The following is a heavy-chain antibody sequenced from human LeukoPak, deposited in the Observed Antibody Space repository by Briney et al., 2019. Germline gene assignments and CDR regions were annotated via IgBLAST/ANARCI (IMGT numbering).Heavy chain of an antibody. CDR2: IYYSGST. CDR3: ASIGSAGVTDY. J-gene: IGHJ4*02. D-gene: IGHD3-10*01. V-gene: IGHV4-59*01. Sequence: PSETLSLTCTVSGGSISSYYWSWIRQPPGKGLEWIGYIYYSGSTNYNPSLKSRVTISVDTSKNQFSLKLSSVTAADTAVYYCASIGSAGVTDYWGQGTLVTVSS. CDR1: GGSISSYY.